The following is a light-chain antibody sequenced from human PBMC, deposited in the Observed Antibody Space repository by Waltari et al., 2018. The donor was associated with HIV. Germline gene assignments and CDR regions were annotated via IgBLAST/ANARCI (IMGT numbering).Light chain of an antibody. CDR2: RDN. Sequence: SYELTQPLSVSVALGQTARIICGGNNIASKNVHWYQQKPGQAPVLVIYRDNIRPSGSPERFSGSNSGNTAILSISRAQAEDEGDYYCQVWDSSTGVFGGGTNLTVL. V-gene: IGLV3-9*01. CDR3: QVWDSSTGV. J-gene: IGLJ3*02. CDR1: NIASKN.